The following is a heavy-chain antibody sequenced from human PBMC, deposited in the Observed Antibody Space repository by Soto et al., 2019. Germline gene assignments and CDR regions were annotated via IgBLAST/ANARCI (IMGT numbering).Heavy chain of an antibody. CDR3: AHIRGRALWFGELSHDAFDI. CDR2: IFWDDDK. CDR1: GFSLSTSGVG. J-gene: IGHJ3*02. D-gene: IGHD3-10*01. V-gene: IGHV2-5*02. Sequence: QITLKESGPTLVKPTQTLTLTCTFSGFSLSTSGVGVGWIRQPPGKALEWLALIFWDDDKRYNPSLKTRLTTPKDTSKNQVVLTMTNMDPVDTATYYCAHIRGRALWFGELSHDAFDIWGQGTMVTVSS.